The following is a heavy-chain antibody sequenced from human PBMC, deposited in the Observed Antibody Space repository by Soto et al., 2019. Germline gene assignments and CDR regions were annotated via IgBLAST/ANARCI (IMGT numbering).Heavy chain of an antibody. CDR3: ARDRRVLVIFDYYYYGRDV. CDR2: IYYSGST. CDR1: GGSISSGGYY. D-gene: IGHD3-9*01. Sequence: SETLSLTCTVSGGSISSGGYYWSWIRQHPGKGLEWIGYIYYSGSTYYNPSLKSRVTISVDTSKNQFSLKLSSVTAADTAVYYGARDRRVLVIFDYYYYGRDVWGKGTTVTVSS. V-gene: IGHV4-31*03. J-gene: IGHJ6*04.